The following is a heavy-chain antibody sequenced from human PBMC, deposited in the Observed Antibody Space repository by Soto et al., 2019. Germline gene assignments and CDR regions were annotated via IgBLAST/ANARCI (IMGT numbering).Heavy chain of an antibody. D-gene: IGHD4-4*01. CDR1: GYTFTSYA. Sequence: ASVKVSCKASGYTFTSYAMHWVRQAPGQRLEWMGWINAGNGNTKYSQKFQGRVTITRDTSASTAYMELSSLRSEDTAVYYCARVKGLESTVPYYYYYYGMDVWGQGTTVTVSS. J-gene: IGHJ6*02. CDR3: ARVKGLESTVPYYYYYYGMDV. V-gene: IGHV1-3*01. CDR2: INAGNGNT.